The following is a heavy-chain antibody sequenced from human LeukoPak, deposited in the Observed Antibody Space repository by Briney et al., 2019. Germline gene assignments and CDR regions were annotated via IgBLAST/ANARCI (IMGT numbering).Heavy chain of an antibody. CDR3: ATLSYRRFDY. CDR2: INEDGNEK. Sequence: PRGSLRLSCAASGLTFSKFWMIWIRQAPGKGLEWVATINEDGNEKWYADSVKGRFTISRDNARNSLYLQMNSLRAEDTAVYYCATLSYRRFDYWGQGALVTVSS. V-gene: IGHV3-7*01. D-gene: IGHD1-14*01. J-gene: IGHJ4*02. CDR1: GLTFSKFW.